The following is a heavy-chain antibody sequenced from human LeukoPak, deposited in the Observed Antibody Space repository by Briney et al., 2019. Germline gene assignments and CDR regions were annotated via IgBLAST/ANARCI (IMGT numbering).Heavy chain of an antibody. D-gene: IGHD3-10*01. CDR2: IYYSGST. V-gene: IGHV4-39*07. CDR1: GGSISSSSYY. Sequence: SETLSLTCTVSGGSISSSSYYWGWIRQPPGKGLEWIGSIYYSGSTYYNPSLKSRVTISVDTSKNQFSLKLTSVTAADTAVYFCARGGYYGSGNDFRFDPWGQGTLVTVSS. J-gene: IGHJ5*02. CDR3: ARGGYYGSGNDFRFDP.